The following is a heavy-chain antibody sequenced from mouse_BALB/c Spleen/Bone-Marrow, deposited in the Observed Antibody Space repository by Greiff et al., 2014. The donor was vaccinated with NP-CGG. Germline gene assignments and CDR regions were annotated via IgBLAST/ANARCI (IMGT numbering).Heavy chain of an antibody. CDR1: GYTFTSYV. Sequence: EVQLQQSGPELVKPGASVKMYCKASGYTFTSYVMHWVKQKPGQGLEWIGYIIPYNDGTNYNEKFKGKATLTSDKSSSTAYMELSSLTSEDSAVYYCARPYYYGSSGDSWFAYWGQGTLVTVSA. J-gene: IGHJ3*01. CDR2: IIPYNDGT. V-gene: IGHV1-14*01. CDR3: ARPYYYGSSGDSWFAY. D-gene: IGHD1-1*01.